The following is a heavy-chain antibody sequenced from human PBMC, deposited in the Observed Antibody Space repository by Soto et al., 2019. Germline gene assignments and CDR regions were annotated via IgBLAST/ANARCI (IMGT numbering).Heavy chain of an antibody. Sequence: EVQLEESGGGLVQPGGSLRLSCTASGVTFSSYSMVWVRQAPGKGLEWVSYISSSSSSIYYADSVKGRFTTSGDNAKNSTYLQMNSLRVEDTGVYYCARELGFDAVARMDVWGQGTTVTVSS. J-gene: IGHJ6*02. V-gene: IGHV3-48*01. D-gene: IGHD6-19*01. CDR3: ARELGFDAVARMDV. CDR2: ISSSSSSI. CDR1: GVTFSSYS.